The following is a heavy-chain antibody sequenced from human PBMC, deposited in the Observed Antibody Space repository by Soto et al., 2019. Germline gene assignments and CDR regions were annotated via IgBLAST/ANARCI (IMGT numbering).Heavy chain of an antibody. V-gene: IGHV4-39*07. J-gene: IGHJ1*01. CDR1: GGSISSSSNY. CDR2: IYYSGST. CDR3: TRSIQH. Sequence: PSETLTLTCNVSGGSISSSSNYWGWIRQPPGEGLEWIGYIYYSGSTYYNPSLKSRVTISVDTSKNQFSLKLSSVTAADTAVYYCTRSIQHWGQGTLVTVSS.